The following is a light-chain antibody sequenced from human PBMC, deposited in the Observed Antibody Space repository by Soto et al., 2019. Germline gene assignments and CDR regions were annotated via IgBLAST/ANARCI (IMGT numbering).Light chain of an antibody. V-gene: IGKV3D-20*02. CDR3: QEYNYWHPIT. CDR2: GAS. J-gene: IGKJ4*01. CDR1: QSVSSSY. Sequence: ERVFSLPPVTLYFSQGERSTLSCMASQSVSSSYLAWYQQKPGQAPRLLIYGASSRATGIPARFSGSGSGTDFTLTITSLEPEDSAVYYCQEYNYWHPITFGGGTKVDIK.